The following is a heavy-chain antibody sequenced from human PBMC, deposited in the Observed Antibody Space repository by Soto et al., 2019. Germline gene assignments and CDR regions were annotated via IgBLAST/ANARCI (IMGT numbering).Heavy chain of an antibody. J-gene: IGHJ6*02. CDR1: GFTFSDDY. CDR2: NRNQAQGYTT. Sequence: VQLVESGGGLVQPGGSLRLSCAVSGFTFSDDYMDWVRQAPGKGLEGVGRNRNQAQGYTTEYAASVRGRFTISRDDSKDLLYLQMNSLRTEDTAVYYCARVIDYYGSGKGYYYGIDVWGQGTTVIVSS. V-gene: IGHV3-72*01. CDR3: ARVIDYYGSGKGYYYGIDV. D-gene: IGHD3-10*01.